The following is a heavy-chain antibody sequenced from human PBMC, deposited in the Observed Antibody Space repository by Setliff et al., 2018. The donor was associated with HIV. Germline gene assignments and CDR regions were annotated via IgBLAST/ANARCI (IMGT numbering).Heavy chain of an antibody. J-gene: IGHJ5*02. CDR1: GGSISSSSYY. CDR3: ARRKGYCSGPSCLEFSWFDP. CDR2: IYYSGSG. D-gene: IGHD2-2*01. Sequence: ASETLSLTCTVSGGSISSSSYYWGWIRQPPGKGLEWIGRIYYSGSGYYNPSLKSRVTISVDTSKNQFSLKLSSVTAADTAVYYCARRKGYCSGPSCLEFSWFDPWGQGTLVTVSS. V-gene: IGHV4-39*01.